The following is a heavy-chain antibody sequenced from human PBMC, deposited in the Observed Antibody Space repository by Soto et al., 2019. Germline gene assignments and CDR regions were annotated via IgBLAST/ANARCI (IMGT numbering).Heavy chain of an antibody. J-gene: IGHJ3*02. CDR1: GGSITHDNW. CDR3: AKDHTGADAFDI. D-gene: IGHD7-27*01. Sequence: SETLSLTCAVSGGSITHDNWWNWARQPPGKGLEWIGEISHSGTTNYNPSLKSRVTISVDMSKNQLSLKLTSVTATDTAVYYCAKDHTGADAFDIWGQGIMVTVSS. CDR2: ISHSGTT. V-gene: IGHV4-4*02.